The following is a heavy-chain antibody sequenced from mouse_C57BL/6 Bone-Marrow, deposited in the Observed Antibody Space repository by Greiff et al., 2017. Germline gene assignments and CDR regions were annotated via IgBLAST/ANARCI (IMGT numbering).Heavy chain of an antibody. CDR2: IDPENGDT. Sequence: EVQLQQSGAELVRPGASVKLSCTASGFNIKDDYMHWVKQRPEQGLEWIGLIDPENGDTEYASKFQGKATITADTSSNTAYLQLSSLTSEDTAVYYCTTRGYGSCYFDYWGQGTTLTVSS. CDR3: TTRGYGSCYFDY. D-gene: IGHD1-1*01. J-gene: IGHJ2*01. CDR1: GFNIKDDY. V-gene: IGHV14-4*01.